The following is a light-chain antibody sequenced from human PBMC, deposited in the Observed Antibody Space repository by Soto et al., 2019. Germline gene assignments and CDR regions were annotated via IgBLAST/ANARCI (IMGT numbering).Light chain of an antibody. CDR1: SSNIGNNY. CDR2: ENN. V-gene: IGLV1-51*02. Sequence: QSVLTQPPSVSAAPGQKVTISCSGSSSNIGNNYVSWYQQLPGTAPKLLIYENNKRPSGIPDRFSGSKSGTSATLGITGPQTGDEADYYCGTWDSSLSALYVFGTGTKVTVL. J-gene: IGLJ1*01. CDR3: GTWDSSLSALYV.